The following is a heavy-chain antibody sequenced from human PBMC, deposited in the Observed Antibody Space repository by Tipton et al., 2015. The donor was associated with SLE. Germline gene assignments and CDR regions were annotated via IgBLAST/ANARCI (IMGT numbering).Heavy chain of an antibody. J-gene: IGHJ4*02. V-gene: IGHV4-4*08. CDR3: ARGLAMVRGDSMDY. CDR1: GGSISCYY. D-gene: IGHD3-10*01. Sequence: LRLSCTVSGGSISCYYWSWIRQPAGKGLEWIGYIYSSGSTNYNPSLKSRVTISVDTSKNQFSLKLSSVTAADTAVYYCARGLAMVRGDSMDYWGQGTLVTVSS. CDR2: IYSSGST.